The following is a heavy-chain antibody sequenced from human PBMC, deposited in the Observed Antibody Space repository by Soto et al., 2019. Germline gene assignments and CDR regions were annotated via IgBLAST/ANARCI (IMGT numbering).Heavy chain of an antibody. J-gene: IGHJ4*02. Sequence: EVQLLESGGGLVQPGGSLRLSCAASEFTFSSYAMGWVRQAPGKGLEWVSIISGSGERTYYADSVKGRFTISRDNSKNTLYLQMNSLRAEDTAVYYCAKVKEGATDYWGQGTLVTVSS. CDR2: ISGSGERT. D-gene: IGHD1-26*01. CDR1: EFTFSSYA. CDR3: AKVKEGATDY. V-gene: IGHV3-23*01.